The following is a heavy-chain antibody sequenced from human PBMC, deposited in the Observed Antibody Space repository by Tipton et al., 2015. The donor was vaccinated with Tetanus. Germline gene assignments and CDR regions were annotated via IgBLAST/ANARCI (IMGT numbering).Heavy chain of an antibody. CDR2: VDQSGRP. CDR3: ARGPPVVVTFGGDVVKVHSKRFDA. V-gene: IGHV4-34*01. D-gene: IGHD3-16*02. CDR1: GGSLNSYH. J-gene: IGHJ5*02. Sequence: GLVKPSETLSLTCGVDGGSLNSYHWSWIRQSPGRGLEWIGEVDQSGRPDYNPSFGRRVNLLLDTPKKQLSLRLNSVTAADTTVYFCARGPPVVVTFGGDVVKVHSKRFDAWGLGTRVPVSS.